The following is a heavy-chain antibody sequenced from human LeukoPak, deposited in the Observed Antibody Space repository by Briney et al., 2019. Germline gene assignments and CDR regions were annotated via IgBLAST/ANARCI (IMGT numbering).Heavy chain of an antibody. D-gene: IGHD2-15*01. CDR2: IYYSGST. Sequence: NPSETLSLTCTVSGGSISSSSYYWGWIRQPPGKGLEWIGSIYYSGSTYYNPSLKSRVTISVDTSKNQFSLKLSSVTAADTAVYYCARHAIVVVVAAKWGLDYWGQGTLVTVSS. V-gene: IGHV4-39*01. J-gene: IGHJ4*02. CDR1: GGSISSSSYY. CDR3: ARHAIVVVVAAKWGLDY.